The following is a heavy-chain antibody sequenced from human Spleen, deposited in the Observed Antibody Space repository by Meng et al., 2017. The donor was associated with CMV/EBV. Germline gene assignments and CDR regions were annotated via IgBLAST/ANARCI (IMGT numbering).Heavy chain of an antibody. CDR1: GFTFSSYA. Sequence: GESLKISCAASGFTFSSYAMHWVRQAPGKGLEWVAVISYDGSNKYYADSVKGRFTISRDNSRKTLFLGMDSLRAEDTAVYFCAKRGGGSYYYDRYYGMDVWGPGTTVTVSS. D-gene: IGHD1-26*01. V-gene: IGHV3-30*04. CDR3: AKRGGGSYYYDRYYGMDV. CDR2: ISYDGSNK. J-gene: IGHJ6*02.